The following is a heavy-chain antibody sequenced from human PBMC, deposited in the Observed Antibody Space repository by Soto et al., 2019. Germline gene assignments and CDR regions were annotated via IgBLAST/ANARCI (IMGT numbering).Heavy chain of an antibody. Sequence: RGGSLRLSCAASGFTFSNYNMNWVRQAPGKGLEWVSSISSSSSTIYYADSVKGRFTISRDNAKNSLYLQMNSLRDEDTAVYYCASRYYYDSSGYYYPYYYWGQGTLVTVSS. CDR3: ASRYYYDSSGYYYPYYY. CDR1: GFTFSNYN. D-gene: IGHD3-22*01. V-gene: IGHV3-48*02. J-gene: IGHJ4*02. CDR2: ISSSSSTI.